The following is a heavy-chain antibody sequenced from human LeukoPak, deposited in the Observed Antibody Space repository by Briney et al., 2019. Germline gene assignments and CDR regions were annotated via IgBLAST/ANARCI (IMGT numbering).Heavy chain of an antibody. V-gene: IGHV1-2*06. CDR3: ARDSVPHYYDSSGYYGSTDNFDY. CDR2: INPNSGGT. J-gene: IGHJ4*02. Sequence: ASVKVSCKASGYTFTGYYMHWVRQAPGQGLEWMGRINPNSGGTNYAQKFQGRVTTTRDTSISTAYMELSRLRSDDTAVYYCARDSVPHYYDSSGYYGSTDNFDYWGQGTLVTVSS. D-gene: IGHD3-22*01. CDR1: GYTFTGYY.